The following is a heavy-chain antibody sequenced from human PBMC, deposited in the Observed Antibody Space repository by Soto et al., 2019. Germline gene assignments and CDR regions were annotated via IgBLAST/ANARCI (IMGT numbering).Heavy chain of an antibody. D-gene: IGHD4-17*01. CDR3: ARTGAVTSDYGRDV. V-gene: IGHV1-69*01. CDR2: IIPIFVTA. Sequence: QVQLVHSGSEVKKPGSSVKVSCKASGGTFSSYAISGVRQAPGQGLEWMGGIIPIFVTANYAQKFEGRVTITADESTSRAYMGLSSLRSEDTAVYYCARTGAVTSDYGRDVWGQGTTVTVSS. CDR1: GGTFSSYA. J-gene: IGHJ6*02.